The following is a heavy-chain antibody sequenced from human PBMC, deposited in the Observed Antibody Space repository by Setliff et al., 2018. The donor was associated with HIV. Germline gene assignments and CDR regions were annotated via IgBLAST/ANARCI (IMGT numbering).Heavy chain of an antibody. J-gene: IGHJ6*04. Sequence: SETLSLTCIVSGDSISSGGYYWSWIRQHPGKGLEWIGYVYYSGSPDYNPSLKSQVTISLDRSKNQFSLKLRSVTAADTAVYYCARYPADTASSDVWGKGTTVTVSS. D-gene: IGHD5-18*01. CDR2: VYYSGSP. V-gene: IGHV4-31*01. CDR1: GDSISSGGYY. CDR3: ARYPADTASSDV.